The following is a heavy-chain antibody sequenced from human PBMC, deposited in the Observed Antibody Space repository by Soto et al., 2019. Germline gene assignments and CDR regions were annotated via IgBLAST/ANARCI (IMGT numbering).Heavy chain of an antibody. CDR2: INANNGGA. CDR3: AREGGSETLQPSYNWFDT. Sequence: GQLVQSGAEVKGPGASIRVSCKTSGYTFADYHIHWVRQAPGQGLEFMGWINANNGGAGSAQQFQGRVTVTRDTSITTVYMELSNLRSDDTAVYYCAREGGSETLQPSYNWFDTWGQGTLVTVSS. CDR1: GYTFADYH. D-gene: IGHD6-25*01. V-gene: IGHV1-2*02. J-gene: IGHJ5*02.